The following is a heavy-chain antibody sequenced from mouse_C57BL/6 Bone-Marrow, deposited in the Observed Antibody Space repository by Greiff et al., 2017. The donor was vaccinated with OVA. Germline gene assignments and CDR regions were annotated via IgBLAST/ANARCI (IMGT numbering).Heavy chain of an antibody. D-gene: IGHD2-3*01. CDR2: IYPGSGST. V-gene: IGHV1-55*01. Sequence: QVQLKESGAELVKPGASVKMSCKASGYTFTSYWITWVKQRPGQGLEWIGDIYPGSGSTNYNEKFKSKATLTVDTSSITASMQLSSLTSKDSAGYYCAGYETGNDFDYWGQGTTLTVSS. CDR3: AGYETGNDFDY. CDR1: GYTFTSYW. J-gene: IGHJ2*01.